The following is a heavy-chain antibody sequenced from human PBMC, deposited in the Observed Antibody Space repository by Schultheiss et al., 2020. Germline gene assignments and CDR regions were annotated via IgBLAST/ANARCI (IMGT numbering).Heavy chain of an antibody. J-gene: IGHJ6*03. V-gene: IGHV5-51*01. CDR3: ARHDFRSSSPDFYYYYMDV. CDR2: IYPEDSDT. CDR1: GYSFTNYW. D-gene: IGHD6-6*01. Sequence: GGSLRLSCAASGYSFTNYWIGWVRQLPGRGLEWMGLIYPEDSDTTYSPSFQGQVTISVDKSISTAYLQWSSLKDSDTAMYYCARHDFRSSSPDFYYYYMDVWGKGTTVTVSS.